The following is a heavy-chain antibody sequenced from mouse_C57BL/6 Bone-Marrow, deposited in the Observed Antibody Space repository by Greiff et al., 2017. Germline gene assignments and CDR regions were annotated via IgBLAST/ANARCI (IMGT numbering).Heavy chain of an antibody. CDR1: GYTFTTYP. Sequence: QVHVKQSGAELVKPGASVKMSCKASGYTFTTYPIEWMKQNHGKSLEWIGNFHPYNDDTKHNEKFKGKATLTVEKSSSTVYLELSRLTSDDSAVYYCAREGLLRGCYAMDYWGQGTSVTVSS. CDR2: FHPYNDDT. V-gene: IGHV1-47*01. D-gene: IGHD1-1*01. J-gene: IGHJ4*01. CDR3: AREGLLRGCYAMDY.